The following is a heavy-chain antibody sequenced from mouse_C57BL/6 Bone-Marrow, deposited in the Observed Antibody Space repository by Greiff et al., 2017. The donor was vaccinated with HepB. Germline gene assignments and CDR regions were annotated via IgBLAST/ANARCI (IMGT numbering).Heavy chain of an antibody. V-gene: IGHV5-9-1*02. CDR2: ISSGGDYI. CDR3: TRDRGYYGSSYWYFDV. D-gene: IGHD1-1*01. J-gene: IGHJ1*03. Sequence: EVKVVESGEGLVKPGGSLKLSCAASGFTFSSYAMSWVRQTPEKRLEWVAYISSGGDYIYYADTVKGRFTISRDNARNTLYLQMSSLKSEDTAMYYCTRDRGYYGSSYWYFDVWGTGTTVTVSS. CDR1: GFTFSSYA.